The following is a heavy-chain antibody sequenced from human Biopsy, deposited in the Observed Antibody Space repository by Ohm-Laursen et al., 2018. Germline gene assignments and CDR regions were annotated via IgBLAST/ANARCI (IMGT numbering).Heavy chain of an antibody. CDR3: VRGYSSSWSGYLDH. V-gene: IGHV3-11*01. CDR1: GFTFGDYY. D-gene: IGHD3-3*01. CDR2: ISGSGVTK. Sequence: SLRLSCSASGFTFGDYYMSWIRQAPGKGLEWLSYISGSGVTKMYADSVKGRFTVSRDNAKNSLYLEMNNLTVEDTAVYYCVRGYSSSWSGYLDHWGQGTLVTVSS. J-gene: IGHJ4*02.